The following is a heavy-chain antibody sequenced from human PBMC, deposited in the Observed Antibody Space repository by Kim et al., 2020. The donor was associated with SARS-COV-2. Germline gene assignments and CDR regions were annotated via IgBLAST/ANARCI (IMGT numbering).Heavy chain of an antibody. V-gene: IGHV4-39*01. CDR3: ASRRDYYGSGSFDY. Sequence: SETLSLTCTVSGGSISSSGYYWGWIRQPPGKGLEWIGSIYYSGSTYYNPSLKSRVTISVDTSKNQFSLKLSSVTAADTAVYYCASRRDYYGSGSFDYWGQGTLVTVSS. J-gene: IGHJ4*02. CDR1: GGSISSSGYY. CDR2: IYYSGST. D-gene: IGHD3-10*01.